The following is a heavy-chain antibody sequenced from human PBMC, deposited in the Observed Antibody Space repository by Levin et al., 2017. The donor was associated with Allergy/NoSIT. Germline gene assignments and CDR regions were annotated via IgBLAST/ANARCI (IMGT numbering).Heavy chain of an antibody. CDR1: GYTFSSYD. CDR2: MNPNSGNT. CDR3: ARGGLYDSSGYDQFDN. Sequence: ASVKVSCKASGYTFSSYDINWVRQATGQGLEWMAWMNPNSGNTGYAQKFHGRVTMTRNTSISTAYMELSGLRSDDTAVYYCARGGLYDSSGYDQFDNWGQGTLVTVSS. J-gene: IGHJ4*02. D-gene: IGHD3-22*01. V-gene: IGHV1-8*01.